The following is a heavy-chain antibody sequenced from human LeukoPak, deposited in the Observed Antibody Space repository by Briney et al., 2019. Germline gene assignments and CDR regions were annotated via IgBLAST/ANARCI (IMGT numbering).Heavy chain of an antibody. CDR3: ARVPVRYYYDSSGSYFDY. CDR2: ISGSGGGT. Sequence: PGGSLRLSCAASGFTFSSFAMSWVRQAPGKGLEWVSAISGSGGGTYYADSVKGRFTISRDNSKNTLYLQMNSLRAEDTAVYYCARVPVRYYYDSSGSYFDYWGQGTLVTVSS. CDR1: GFTFSSFA. V-gene: IGHV3-23*01. D-gene: IGHD3-22*01. J-gene: IGHJ4*02.